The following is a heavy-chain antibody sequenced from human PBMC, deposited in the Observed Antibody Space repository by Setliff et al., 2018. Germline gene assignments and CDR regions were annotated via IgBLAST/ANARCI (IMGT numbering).Heavy chain of an antibody. CDR2: ISSSGSPI. Sequence: GGSLRLSCAASGFTFSNAWMSWVRQAPGKGLEWISYISSSGSPIYYADSVKGRFTISRDNAKNSLFLQMNSLRAEDTAMYYCTRGRDYWGQGTLVTVSS. CDR3: TRGRDY. J-gene: IGHJ4*02. V-gene: IGHV3-48*01. CDR1: GFTFSNAW.